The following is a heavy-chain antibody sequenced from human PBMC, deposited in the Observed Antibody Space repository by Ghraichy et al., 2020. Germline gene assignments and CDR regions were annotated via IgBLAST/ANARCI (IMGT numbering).Heavy chain of an antibody. J-gene: IGHJ4*02. CDR1: GGSISSGGYY. Sequence: SETLSLTCTVSGGSISSGGYYWSWIRQHPGKGLEWIGYIYYSGSTYYNPSLKSRVTISVDTSKNQFSLKLSSVTSADTAVYYCARDSGYDVGFDYWGQGTLVTVSS. D-gene: IGHD5-12*01. CDR2: IYYSGST. CDR3: ARDSGYDVGFDY. V-gene: IGHV4-31*03.